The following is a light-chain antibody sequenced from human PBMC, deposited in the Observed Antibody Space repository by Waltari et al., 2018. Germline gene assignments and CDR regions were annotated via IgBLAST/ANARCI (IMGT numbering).Light chain of an antibody. CDR3: QQYGNSPWT. CDR2: GTS. CDR1: QSVGSSY. Sequence: IVLTQSPGTLSLSPGERATLSCRASQSVGSSYLAWYQQKPGQAPSLLIYGTSRRATGIPDRFSGSGSGTDFSLTISRLEPEDFAVYYCQQYGNSPWTFGQGTKVEIK. V-gene: IGKV3-20*01. J-gene: IGKJ1*01.